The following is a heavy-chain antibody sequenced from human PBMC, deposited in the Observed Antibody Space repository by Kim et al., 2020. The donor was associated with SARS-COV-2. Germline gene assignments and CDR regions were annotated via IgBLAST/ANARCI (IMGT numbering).Heavy chain of an antibody. J-gene: IGHJ4*02. Sequence: ASVKVSCKASGYTFTSYYMHWVRQAPGQGLEWMGIINPSGGSTSYAQKFQGRVTMTRDTSTSTVYMELSSLRSEDTAVYYCAREPPTSLTDYPLFDYWGQGTLVTVSS. CDR3: AREPPTSLTDYPLFDY. D-gene: IGHD3-16*01. V-gene: IGHV1-46*01. CDR2: INPSGGST. CDR1: GYTFTSYY.